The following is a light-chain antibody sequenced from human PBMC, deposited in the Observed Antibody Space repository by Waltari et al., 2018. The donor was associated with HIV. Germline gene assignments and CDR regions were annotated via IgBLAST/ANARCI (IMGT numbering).Light chain of an antibody. CDR3: AAWDDSLHGYV. CDR1: TSNIGSNP. CDR2: SNN. J-gene: IGLJ1*01. V-gene: IGLV1-44*01. Sequence: QSVLTQPPPPSGPPGQRVTISCSRSTSNIGSNPLNWYRQLPEPAPKLLIYSNNQWPSGVPDRFSGSKSGTAASLAISGLQSEDEADYYCAAWDDSLHGYVFGTGTKVTVV.